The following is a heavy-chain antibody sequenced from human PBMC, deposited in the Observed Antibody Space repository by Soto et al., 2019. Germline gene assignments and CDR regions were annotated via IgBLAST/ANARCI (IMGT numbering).Heavy chain of an antibody. J-gene: IGHJ4*02. Sequence: EVQLVESGGGLVQPGGSLRLSCAASGFTVSSNYMSWVRQAPGKGLEWVSVIYSGGSTYYADSVKGRFTISRDNSKNTLYLQMNSLRAEDTAVYYCARGGEERYSGYDLADYFDYWGQGTLVTVSS. V-gene: IGHV3-66*01. CDR1: GFTVSSNY. D-gene: IGHD5-12*01. CDR2: IYSGGST. CDR3: ARGGEERYSGYDLADYFDY.